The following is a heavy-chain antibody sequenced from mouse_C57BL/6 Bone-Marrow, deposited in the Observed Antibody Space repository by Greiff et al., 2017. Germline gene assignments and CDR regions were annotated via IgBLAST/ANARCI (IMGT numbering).Heavy chain of an antibody. Sequence: EVMLVESEGGLVQPGSSMKLSCTASGFTFSDYYMAWVRQVPEKGLEWVANINYDGSSTYYLDSLKSRFIISRDNAKNILYLQMSSLKSEDTATYYCAREEYDYDDYAMDYWGQGTSVTVSS. CDR2: INYDGSST. D-gene: IGHD2-4*01. CDR3: AREEYDYDDYAMDY. J-gene: IGHJ4*01. V-gene: IGHV5-16*01. CDR1: GFTFSDYY.